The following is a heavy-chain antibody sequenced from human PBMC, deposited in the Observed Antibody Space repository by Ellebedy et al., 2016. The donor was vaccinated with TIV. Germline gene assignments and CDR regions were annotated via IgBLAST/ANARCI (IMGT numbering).Heavy chain of an antibody. CDR2: ISSSSSYI. CDR3: AREVGGLQPATSLNY. Sequence: GGSLRLXCAASGFTFSSYSMNWVRQAPGKGLEWVSSISSSSSYIYYADSVKGRFTISRDNAKNSLYLQMNSLRAEDTAVYYCAREVGGLQPATSLNYWGQGTLVTVSS. CDR1: GFTFSSYS. V-gene: IGHV3-21*04. J-gene: IGHJ4*02. D-gene: IGHD4-11*01.